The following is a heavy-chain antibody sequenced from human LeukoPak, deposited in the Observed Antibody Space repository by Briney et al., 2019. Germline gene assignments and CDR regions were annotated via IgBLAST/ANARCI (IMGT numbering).Heavy chain of an antibody. CDR1: GGSIGGDY. Sequence: SETLSLTCTVSGGSIGGDYWNWIRQPAGKGLEWIGRIYSSGSTNYSPSLKSRVTMSVDKSNNQFSLKLTSLTAADTAVYYCASRDDSGPYWGQGTLVTVSS. CDR2: IYSSGST. D-gene: IGHD4-17*01. CDR3: ASRDDSGPY. V-gene: IGHV4-4*07. J-gene: IGHJ4*02.